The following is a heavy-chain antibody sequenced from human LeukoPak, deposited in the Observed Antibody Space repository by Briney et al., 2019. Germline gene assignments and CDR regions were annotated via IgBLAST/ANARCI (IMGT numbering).Heavy chain of an antibody. CDR2: ISYSGST. Sequence: SETLSLTCTVSGGSISSYYWSWIRQPPGKGLEWIGYISYSGSTNYNPSLKSRVTISVDTSKNQFSLKLNSVTAADTAVYYCARIYSSSWFLNWFDPWGQGTLVTVSS. V-gene: IGHV4-59*08. CDR3: ARIYSSSWFLNWFDP. J-gene: IGHJ5*02. D-gene: IGHD6-13*01. CDR1: GGSISSYY.